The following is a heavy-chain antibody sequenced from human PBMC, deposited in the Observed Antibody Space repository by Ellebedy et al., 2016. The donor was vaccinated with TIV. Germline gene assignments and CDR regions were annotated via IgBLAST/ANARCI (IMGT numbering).Heavy chain of an antibody. Sequence: GGSLRLSCAASGFTFSSYGMHWVRQAPGKGLEWVAVISYDGSNKYYADSVKGRFTISRDNAKKTLFLELNSLTAEDTAVYYCAGRAYNWNDGSLFDYWGQGTLVTVSS. V-gene: IGHV3-30*03. D-gene: IGHD1-1*01. CDR2: ISYDGSNK. J-gene: IGHJ4*02. CDR3: AGRAYNWNDGSLFDY. CDR1: GFTFSSYG.